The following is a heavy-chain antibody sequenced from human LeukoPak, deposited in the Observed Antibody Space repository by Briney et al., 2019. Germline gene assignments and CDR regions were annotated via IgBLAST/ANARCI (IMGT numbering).Heavy chain of an antibody. Sequence: GGSLRLSCAASGFTFSSYWMHWVRQAPGKGLVWVSRINGDGGSIRYADSVKGRFTISRDNAKNTLYLQMNSLRAEDTAVYYCAREEVAGTIDYWGQGTLVTVSS. V-gene: IGHV3-74*01. CDR2: INGDGGSI. CDR1: GFTFSSYW. CDR3: AREEVAGTIDY. D-gene: IGHD6-19*01. J-gene: IGHJ4*02.